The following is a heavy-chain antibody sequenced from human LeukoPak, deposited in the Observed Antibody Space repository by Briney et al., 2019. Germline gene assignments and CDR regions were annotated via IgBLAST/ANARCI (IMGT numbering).Heavy chain of an antibody. CDR1: GGSISSSPYY. J-gene: IGHJ5*02. CDR2: IYYSGTT. V-gene: IGHV4-39*07. CDR3: AKGAGGFSYYNWFDP. D-gene: IGHD5-18*01. Sequence: SETLSLTCTVSGGSISSSPYYWGWIRQPPGKGLEWIGSIYYSGTTHYNPSLESRVTISVDTSKNQFSPKLASVTAADTAIYYCAKGAGGFSYYNWFDPWGQGTLVTVSS.